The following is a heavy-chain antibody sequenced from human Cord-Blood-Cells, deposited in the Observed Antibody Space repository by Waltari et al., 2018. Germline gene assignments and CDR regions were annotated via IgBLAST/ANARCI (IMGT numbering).Heavy chain of an antibody. Sequence: QVQLQESGPGLVKPSETLSLTCAVSGYSISSGYYWGWTRQPPGKGLEWIGSIYHSGSTYYNPSLKSRVTISVDTSKNQFSLKLSSVTAADTAVYYCARDRVVPAATVFDYWGQGTLVTVSS. V-gene: IGHV4-38-2*02. J-gene: IGHJ4*02. CDR1: GYSISSGYY. CDR2: IYHSGST. D-gene: IGHD2-2*01. CDR3: ARDRVVPAATVFDY.